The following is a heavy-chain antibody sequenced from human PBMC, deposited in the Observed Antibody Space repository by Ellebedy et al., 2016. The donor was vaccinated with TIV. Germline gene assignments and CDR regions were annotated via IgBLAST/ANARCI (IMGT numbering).Heavy chain of an antibody. Sequence: GESLKISCAASGFTFSTSAIHWVRQAPGKGLEWITFVSYDESDKYYADSVKDRFTISRDNSKNTLYLQMNSLRAEDTAVYFCATEGGAGDYFDYWGQGTLVTVSS. V-gene: IGHV3-30-3*01. D-gene: IGHD1-26*01. J-gene: IGHJ4*02. CDR3: ATEGGAGDYFDY. CDR2: VSYDESDK. CDR1: GFTFSTSA.